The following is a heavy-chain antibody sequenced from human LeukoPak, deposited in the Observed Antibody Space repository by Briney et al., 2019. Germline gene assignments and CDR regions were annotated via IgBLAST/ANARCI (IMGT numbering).Heavy chain of an antibody. V-gene: IGHV4-34*01. CDR1: GGSFSGYY. J-gene: IGHJ6*02. Sequence: SETLSLTCAVYGGSFSGYYWSWSRQPPGKGLEWIGEINHSGSTNYNPALKSRVTISVDTSKNQFSLKLSSVTAADTAVYYCARSLGMDVWGQGTTVTVSS. CDR2: INHSGST. CDR3: ARSLGMDV.